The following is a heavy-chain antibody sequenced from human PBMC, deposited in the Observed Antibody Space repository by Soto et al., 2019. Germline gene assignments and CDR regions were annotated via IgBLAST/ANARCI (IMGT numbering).Heavy chain of an antibody. D-gene: IGHD6-6*01. J-gene: IGHJ4*02. CDR2: ISWNSGSV. Sequence: EVQLVESGGGLVQPGRSLRLSCAASGFTFDDYGMHWVRQAPGKGLEWVSGISWNSGSVGYADSVKGRFTISRDNAKNSLYLQMNSLREEDTAFYYCAKGDIASRPRAFEYWGQGTLVTVSS. V-gene: IGHV3-9*01. CDR3: AKGDIASRPRAFEY. CDR1: GFTFDDYG.